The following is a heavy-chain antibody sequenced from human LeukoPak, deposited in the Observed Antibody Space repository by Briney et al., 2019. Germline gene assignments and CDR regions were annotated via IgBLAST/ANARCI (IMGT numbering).Heavy chain of an antibody. CDR3: ARGGTYYYDSSGYPSGFDY. Sequence: ASVKVSCKASGYTFTGYYMHWVRQAPGQGLEWMGRINPNSGGTNYAQKFQGRLTMTRDTSISTAYMELSRLRSDDTAVYYCARGGTYYYDSSGYPSGFDYWGQGTLVTVSS. V-gene: IGHV1-2*06. CDR1: GYTFTGYY. CDR2: INPNSGGT. D-gene: IGHD3-22*01. J-gene: IGHJ4*02.